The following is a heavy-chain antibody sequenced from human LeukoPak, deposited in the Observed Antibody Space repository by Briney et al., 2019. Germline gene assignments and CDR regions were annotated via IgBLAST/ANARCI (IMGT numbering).Heavy chain of an antibody. CDR2: IRSDGSDK. V-gene: IGHV3-33*06. J-gene: IGHJ4*02. D-gene: IGHD6-13*01. CDR3: AKDIAAAGGPCAY. Sequence: GRSLRLSCAASGFTFSGYDMHWVRQAPGKGLEWVALIRSDGSDKYYADSVKGRFTISRDNPKNTLFLQMNSLRAEDTAVYYCAKDIAAAGGPCAYWGRGTLVTVSS. CDR1: GFTFSGYD.